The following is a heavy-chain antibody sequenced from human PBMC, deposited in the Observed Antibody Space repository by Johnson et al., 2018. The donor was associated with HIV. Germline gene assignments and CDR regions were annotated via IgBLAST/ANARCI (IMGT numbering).Heavy chain of an antibody. V-gene: IGHV3-11*04. CDR2: ISSSGAGI. Sequence: QVQLVESGGGLVKPGGSLRLSCAASGFTFSDYYMSWIRQVPGKGLECVAYISSSGAGIYYADSVRGRFTISRDNAKNSLFLQMNSLSAEDTAIYYCARDPPGRAFDVWGLGTTVTVSS. CDR1: GFTFSDYY. J-gene: IGHJ3*01. CDR3: ARDPPGRAFDV.